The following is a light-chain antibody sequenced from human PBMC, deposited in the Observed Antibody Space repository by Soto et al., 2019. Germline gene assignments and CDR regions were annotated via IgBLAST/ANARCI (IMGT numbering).Light chain of an antibody. Sequence: ETVLTQSPGTLSLSPGERATLSCRASQIVSSNFLAGYQQKPGQAPRLLIYGASSRATGIPDRFTGSGSGTDFTLTISRLEPEDFAVYYCQQYNNWPPWTFGQGTKVDIK. CDR3: QQYNNWPPWT. CDR2: GAS. J-gene: IGKJ1*01. V-gene: IGKV3-20*01. CDR1: QIVSSNF.